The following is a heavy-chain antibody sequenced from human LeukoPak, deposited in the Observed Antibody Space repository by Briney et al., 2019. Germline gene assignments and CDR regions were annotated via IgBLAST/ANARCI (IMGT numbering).Heavy chain of an antibody. J-gene: IGHJ4*02. CDR1: GVSISSSNSY. D-gene: IGHD6-19*01. CDR2: IYYSGNT. V-gene: IGHV4-39*01. CDR3: ARQTGWGLFIQP. Sequence: SETLSLTCTVSGVSISSSNSYRGWIRQPPGKGLEWIGSIYYSGNTYYNASLKSQVSISIDTSKNQFSLRLTSVTAADTAVYYCARQTGWGLFIQPGGQGTVVTVS.